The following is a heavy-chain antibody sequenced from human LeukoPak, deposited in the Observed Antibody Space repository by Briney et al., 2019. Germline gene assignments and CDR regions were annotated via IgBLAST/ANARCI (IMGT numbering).Heavy chain of an antibody. D-gene: IGHD6-19*01. J-gene: IGHJ3*02. CDR1: GGSISSYY. CDR2: IYTSGST. Sequence: SETLSLTCTVSGGSISSYYWSWIRQPAGKGLEWIGRIYTSGSTNYNPSLKSRVTMSVDTSKNQFSLKLSSVTAADTDVYYCARGDSSGWEHAFDIWGQGTMVTVSS. V-gene: IGHV4-4*07. CDR3: ARGDSSGWEHAFDI.